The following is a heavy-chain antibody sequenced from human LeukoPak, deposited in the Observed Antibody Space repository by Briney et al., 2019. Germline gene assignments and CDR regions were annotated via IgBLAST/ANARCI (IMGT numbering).Heavy chain of an antibody. J-gene: IGHJ5*02. CDR2: ISYDGSNK. Sequence: GGSLRLSCAASGFTFSSYAMHWVRQAPGKGLEWVAVISYDGSNKYYADSVKGRFTISRDNSKNTLYLQMNSLRAEDTAVYYCARNVGDYYDSSGPTFDPWGQGTLVTVSS. CDR1: GFTFSSYA. D-gene: IGHD3-22*01. CDR3: ARNVGDYYDSSGPTFDP. V-gene: IGHV3-30*04.